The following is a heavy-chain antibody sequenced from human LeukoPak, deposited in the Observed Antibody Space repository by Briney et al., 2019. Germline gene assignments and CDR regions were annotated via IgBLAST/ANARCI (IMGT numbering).Heavy chain of an antibody. Sequence: GGSLRLSCAASGFTFSSYWMHWVRQAPGKRLAWVSRINSDGSGTSYADSVKGRFTISRDNAKNTLYLQMNSLRAEDTAVYYCARRYDYGDYWGQGTLVTVYS. CDR2: INSDGSGT. J-gene: IGHJ4*02. CDR1: GFTFSSYW. V-gene: IGHV3-74*01. D-gene: IGHD4-17*01. CDR3: ARRYDYGDY.